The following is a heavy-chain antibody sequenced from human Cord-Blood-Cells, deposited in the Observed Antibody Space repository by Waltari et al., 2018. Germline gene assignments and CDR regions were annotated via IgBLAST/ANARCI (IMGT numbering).Heavy chain of an antibody. CDR2: IYPCDADP. J-gene: IGHJ2*01. CDR1: GYSFTSYW. CDR3: ARRKVTGTSGWYFDL. D-gene: IGHD1-20*01. Sequence: EVQLVQSGAEVNKPGESLKISCTGSGYSFTSYWIGWGSQMPGKGLEWMGIIYPCDADPRYSPSFQGQVTISADKSISTAYLQWSSLKASDTAMYYCARRKVTGTSGWYFDLWGRGTLVTVSS. V-gene: IGHV5-51*01.